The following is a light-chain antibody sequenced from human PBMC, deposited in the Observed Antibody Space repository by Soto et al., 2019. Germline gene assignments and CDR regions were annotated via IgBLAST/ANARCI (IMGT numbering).Light chain of an antibody. CDR1: SSDVGGYNY. CDR2: DVS. Sequence: QSALTQPASVSGSPGQSITIFCTGTSSDVGGYNYVSWYQQHPGKAPKFLIYDVSSRPSGVSNRFSGSKSGNTASLTISGLQAEDEADYYCASYTSSNTLIFGGGTQLTVL. J-gene: IGLJ2*01. V-gene: IGLV2-14*03. CDR3: ASYTSSNTLI.